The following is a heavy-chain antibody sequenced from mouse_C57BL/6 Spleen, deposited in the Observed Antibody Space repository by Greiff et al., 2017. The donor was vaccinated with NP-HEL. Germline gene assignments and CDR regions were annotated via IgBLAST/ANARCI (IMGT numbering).Heavy chain of an antibody. CDR2: INPNNGGT. CDR1: GYTFTDYY. J-gene: IGHJ3*01. Sequence: EVQLQQSGPELVKPGASVKISCKASGYTFTDYYMNWVKQSHGKSLEWIGDINPNNGGTSYNQKFKGKATLTVDKSSSTAYMELRSLTSEDSAVYDGEREGLYYGNDVGWFAYWGQGTLVTVSA. CDR3: EREGLYYGNDVGWFAY. D-gene: IGHD2-2*01. V-gene: IGHV1-26*01.